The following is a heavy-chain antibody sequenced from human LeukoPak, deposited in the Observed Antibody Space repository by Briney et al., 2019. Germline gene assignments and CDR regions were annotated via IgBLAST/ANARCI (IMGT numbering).Heavy chain of an antibody. D-gene: IGHD3-9*01. V-gene: IGHV3-23*01. CDR1: GFTFSSYS. CDR2: ISGSGGST. Sequence: GGTLRLSCAASGFTFSSYSMNWVRQAPGKGLEWVSAISGSGGSTYYADSVKGRFTISRDNSKNTLYLQMNSLRAEDTAVYYCAKRGYDILTGYYGYYFDYWGQGTLVTVSS. CDR3: AKRGYDILTGYYGYYFDY. J-gene: IGHJ4*02.